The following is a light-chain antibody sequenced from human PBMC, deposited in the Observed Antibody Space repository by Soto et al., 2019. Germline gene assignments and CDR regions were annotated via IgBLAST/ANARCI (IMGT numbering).Light chain of an antibody. V-gene: IGKV3-20*01. CDR2: GAS. CDR1: QSVSSSY. Sequence: EIVLTQSPGTLSLSPGERATLSCRASQSVSSSYLAWYQQKPGQAPRLLIYGASSRATGIPDRFSGSGSGTDFTLTSIRLEPEDFAVYYCQQYGSSRFTFGPGTKVDIK. J-gene: IGKJ3*01. CDR3: QQYGSSRFT.